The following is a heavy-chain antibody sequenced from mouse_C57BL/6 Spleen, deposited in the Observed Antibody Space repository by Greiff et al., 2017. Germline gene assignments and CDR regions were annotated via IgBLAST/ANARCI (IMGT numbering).Heavy chain of an antibody. D-gene: IGHD2-3*01. CDR2: IDPSDSYT. Sequence: QVQLQQSGAELVMPGASVKLSCKASGYTFTSYWMHWVKQRPGQGLEWIGEIDPSDSYTNYNQKFKGKSTLTVDKSSSTAYMQLSSLPSEDSAVYYCSRRDGPWFAYWGQGTLVTVSA. CDR1: GYTFTSYW. V-gene: IGHV1-69*01. CDR3: SRRDGPWFAY. J-gene: IGHJ3*01.